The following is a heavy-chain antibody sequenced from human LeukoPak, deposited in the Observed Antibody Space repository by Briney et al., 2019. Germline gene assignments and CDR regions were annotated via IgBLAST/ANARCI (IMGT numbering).Heavy chain of an antibody. D-gene: IGHD6-13*01. CDR3: ARDPGTGASAGTFDY. V-gene: IGHV3-30*02. CDR1: GFTFSAYG. J-gene: IGHJ4*02. CDR2: IGSDGTYK. Sequence: PGGSLRLSCAASGFTFSAYGMHWVRQAPGKGLEWVAFIGSDGTYKYYVDSVKGRFTISRVNSKNTLYLQMNSLRAEDTSLYYCARDPGTGASAGTFDYWGQGTLVTVSS.